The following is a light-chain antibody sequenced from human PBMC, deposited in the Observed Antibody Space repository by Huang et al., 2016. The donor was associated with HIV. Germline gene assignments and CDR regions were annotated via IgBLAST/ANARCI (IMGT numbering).Light chain of an antibody. CDR1: QSISSY. CDR2: ATS. J-gene: IGKJ2*01. Sequence: DIQMTQSPSSLSASVGDRVNITCRASQSISSYLNWYQQKPGKAPKRLISATSRLQSGVPSRFSSSGSATDFTLTISILQPEEFATYYCQQSYSTLRYTFGQGTKLEIK. V-gene: IGKV1-39*01. CDR3: QQSYSTLRYT.